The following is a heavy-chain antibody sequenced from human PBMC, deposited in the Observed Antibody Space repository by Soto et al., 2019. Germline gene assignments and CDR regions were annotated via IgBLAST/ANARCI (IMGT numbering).Heavy chain of an antibody. J-gene: IGHJ3*02. CDR3: ARPGVGAEPAGAFAI. D-gene: IGHD1-26*01. CDR2: IYYSGST. CDR1: GGSISSSSYY. Sequence: SETLSLTCTVSGGSISSSSYYWGWIRQPPGKGLEWIGSIYYSGSTYYNPSLKSRVTISVDTSKNQFSLKLSSVTAADTAVYYCARPGVGAEPAGAFAIWGQGTMVTVSS. V-gene: IGHV4-39*01.